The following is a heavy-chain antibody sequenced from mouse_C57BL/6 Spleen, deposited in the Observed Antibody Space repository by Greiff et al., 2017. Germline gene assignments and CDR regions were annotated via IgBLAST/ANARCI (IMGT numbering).Heavy chain of an antibody. CDR1: GYTFTDYE. CDR2: IDPETGGT. D-gene: IGHD1-1*01. Sequence: QVHVKQSGAELVRPGASVTLSCKASGYTFTDYEMHWVKQTPVHGLEWIGAIDPETGGTAYNQKFKGKAILTADKSSSTAYMELRSLTSEDSAVYYCTRDYYGSHFDYWGQGTTLTVSS. V-gene: IGHV1-15*01. CDR3: TRDYYGSHFDY. J-gene: IGHJ2*01.